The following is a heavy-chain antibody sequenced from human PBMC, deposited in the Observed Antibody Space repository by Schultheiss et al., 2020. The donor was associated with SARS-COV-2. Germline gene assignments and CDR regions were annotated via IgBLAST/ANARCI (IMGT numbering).Heavy chain of an antibody. CDR3: ARDIAAAGPAEYFQH. Sequence: GSLRLSCAVYGGSFSGYYWSWIRQPPGKGLEWIGEINHSGSTNYNPSLKSRVTISVDTSKNQFSLKLSSVTAADTAVYYCARDIAAAGPAEYFQHWGQGTLVTVSS. V-gene: IGHV4-34*01. J-gene: IGHJ1*01. D-gene: IGHD6-13*01. CDR2: INHSGST. CDR1: GGSFSGYY.